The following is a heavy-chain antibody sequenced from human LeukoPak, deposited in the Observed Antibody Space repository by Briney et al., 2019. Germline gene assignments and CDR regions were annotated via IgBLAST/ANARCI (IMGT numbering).Heavy chain of an antibody. CDR3: ANNNGMDV. CDR2: ISYDGSNK. Sequence: GGSLRLSCAASGFTFSSYAMHWVRQAPGKGLEWVAVISYDGSNKYYADSVKGRFTISRDNSKNTLYLQMNSLRAEDTAVYYCANNNGMDVWGKGTTVTISS. CDR1: GFTFSSYA. D-gene: IGHD1-1*01. V-gene: IGHV3-30*04. J-gene: IGHJ6*04.